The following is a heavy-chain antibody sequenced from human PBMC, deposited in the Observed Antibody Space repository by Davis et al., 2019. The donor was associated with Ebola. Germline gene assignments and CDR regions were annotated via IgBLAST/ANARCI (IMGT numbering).Heavy chain of an antibody. J-gene: IGHJ5*02. Sequence: ASVKVSCKASGYTFTSYDINWVRQATGQGLEWMGWMNPNSGNTGYAQKFQGRVTMTRNTSISTAYMELSSLRSEDTAVYYCARALLYYGSGSSYWFDPWGQGTLVTVSS. V-gene: IGHV1-8*01. D-gene: IGHD3-10*01. CDR3: ARALLYYGSGSSYWFDP. CDR1: GYTFTSYD. CDR2: MNPNSGNT.